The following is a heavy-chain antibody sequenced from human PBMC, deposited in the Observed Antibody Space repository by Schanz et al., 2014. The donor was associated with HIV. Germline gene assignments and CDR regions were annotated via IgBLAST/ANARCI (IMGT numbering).Heavy chain of an antibody. CDR2: IWYDGSNK. Sequence: VKLLQSGGGLVQPGRSLRLSCAASGFTFSSYGMHWVRQAPGKGLEWVAIIWYDGSNKYYADSVKGRFTISRDNAKNTLYLQMNSLRAEDTAVYYCARDGGDYDFWSGLVYGMDVWGRGTTVTVSS. D-gene: IGHD3-3*01. J-gene: IGHJ6*02. CDR1: GFTFSSYG. CDR3: ARDGGDYDFWSGLVYGMDV. V-gene: IGHV3-33*08.